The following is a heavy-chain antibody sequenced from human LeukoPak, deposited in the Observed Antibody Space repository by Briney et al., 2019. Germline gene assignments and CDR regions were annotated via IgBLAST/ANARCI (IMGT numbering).Heavy chain of an antibody. CDR1: GGSISSYY. J-gene: IGHJ4*02. CDR3: ARGPYGDYADYFDY. D-gene: IGHD4-17*01. V-gene: IGHV4-4*07. Sequence: SETLSLTCTVSGGSISSYYWSWVRQPAGKGLEWIGRMYTIRNINYNPSLKSRVTMSVDTSKNQFSLKLSSVTAADTAVYYCARGPYGDYADYFDYWGQGTLVTVSS. CDR2: MYTIRNI.